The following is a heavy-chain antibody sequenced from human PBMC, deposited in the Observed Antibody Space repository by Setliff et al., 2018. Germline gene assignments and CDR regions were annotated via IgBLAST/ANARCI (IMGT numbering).Heavy chain of an antibody. CDR2: ISGSGGST. CDR3: AKVRDRGSYYWYFDY. CDR1: GFTFSSYA. D-gene: IGHD1-26*01. V-gene: IGHV3-23*01. J-gene: IGHJ4*02. Sequence: GGSLRLSCAASGFTFSSYAMSWVRQAPGKGLEWVSAISGSGGSTYYADSVKGRFTISRDNSKNTLYLQMNSPRAEDTAVYYCAKVRDRGSYYWYFDYWGQGTLVTVSS.